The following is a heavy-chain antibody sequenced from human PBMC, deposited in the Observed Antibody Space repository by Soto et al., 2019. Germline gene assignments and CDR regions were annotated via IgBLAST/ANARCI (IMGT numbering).Heavy chain of an antibody. CDR1: GYIFTNYY. J-gene: IGHJ6*02. D-gene: IGHD3-10*01. CDR2: INAGNGNT. V-gene: IGHV1-3*01. CDR3: ARDHYYGSGRQEKNYYYGMDV. Sequence: GASVKVSCKASGYIFTNYYMHWVRQAPGQGLEWMGWINAGNGNTKYSQKFQGRVTITRDTSASTAYMELSSLRAEDTAVYYCARDHYYGSGRQEKNYYYGMDVWGQGTTVTVSS.